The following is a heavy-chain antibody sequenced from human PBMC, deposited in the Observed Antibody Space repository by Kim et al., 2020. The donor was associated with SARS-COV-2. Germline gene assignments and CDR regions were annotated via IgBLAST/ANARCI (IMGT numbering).Heavy chain of an antibody. CDR3: AGLGFDGMDV. Sequence: STNHNPPLKSRVTISVDTAKSQFSLKLSSVTAADTAVYYCAGLGFDGMDVWGQGTTVTVSS. J-gene: IGHJ6*02. V-gene: IGHV4-59*08. CDR2: ST. D-gene: IGHD3-10*01.